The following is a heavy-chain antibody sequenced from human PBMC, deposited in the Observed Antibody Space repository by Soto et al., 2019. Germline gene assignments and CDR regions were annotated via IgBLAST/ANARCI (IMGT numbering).Heavy chain of an antibody. V-gene: IGHV1-69*13. CDR2: IIPIFGTA. CDR3: AREANSEAPWELRSNWFDP. J-gene: IGHJ5*02. Sequence: ASVKVSCKASGGTFSSYAISWVRQAPGQGLEWMGGIIPIFGTANYAQKFQGRVTITADESTSTAYMELSSLRSEDTAVYYCAREANSEAPWELRSNWFDPWGQGTLVTVSS. D-gene: IGHD1-26*01. CDR1: GGTFSSYA.